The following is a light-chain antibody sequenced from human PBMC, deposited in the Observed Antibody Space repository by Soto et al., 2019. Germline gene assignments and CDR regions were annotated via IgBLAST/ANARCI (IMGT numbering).Light chain of an antibody. CDR2: CNN. V-gene: IGLV1-44*01. CDR3: AAWDDSLNGLV. Sequence: QSVLTQPPSASGTPGQRVTISCSGSSSNIGSNTVNWYQQLPGTTPNLLIYCNNQRPSGVPDGVSAAKYVTSASLAISWLRAEDEADYYCAAWDDSLNGLVFGGGTKLTVL. CDR1: SSNIGSNT. J-gene: IGLJ2*01.